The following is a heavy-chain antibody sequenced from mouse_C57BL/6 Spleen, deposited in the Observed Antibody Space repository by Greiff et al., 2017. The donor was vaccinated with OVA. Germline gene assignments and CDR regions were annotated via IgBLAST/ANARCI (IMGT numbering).Heavy chain of an antibody. Sequence: QVHVKQSGAELARPGASVKLSCKASGYTFTSYGISWVKQRTGQGLEWIGEIYPRSGNTYYNEKFKGKATLTADKSSSTAYMELRSLTSEDSAVYFCARGYDYDQGYYFDYWGQGTTLTVSS. J-gene: IGHJ2*01. CDR2: IYPRSGNT. CDR3: ARGYDYDQGYYFDY. V-gene: IGHV1-81*01. CDR1: GYTFTSYG. D-gene: IGHD2-4*01.